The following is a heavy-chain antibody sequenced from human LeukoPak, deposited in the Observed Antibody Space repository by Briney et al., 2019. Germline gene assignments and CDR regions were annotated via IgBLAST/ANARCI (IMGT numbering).Heavy chain of an antibody. V-gene: IGHV3-64*01. D-gene: IGHD1-26*01. Sequence: GGSLRLSCAASGFTFNNYAINWVRQAPGNGLEFVSAISGDGGTTIYANSVKGRFTISRDNSKNTLYLQLGSLRGEDMGVYYCARVAIDQYYHYYDYWGQGTLVTVSS. CDR2: ISGDGGTT. CDR1: GFTFNNYA. CDR3: ARVAIDQYYHYYDY. J-gene: IGHJ4*02.